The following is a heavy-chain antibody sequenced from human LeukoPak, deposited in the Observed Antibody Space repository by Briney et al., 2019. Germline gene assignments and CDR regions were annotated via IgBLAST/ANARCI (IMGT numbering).Heavy chain of an antibody. J-gene: IGHJ4*02. D-gene: IGHD4-17*01. CDR2: ISWNGDST. CDR3: AKSNGAEEDDDDNGDHGFDS. CDR1: GFTFDDYA. V-gene: IGHV3-9*01. Sequence: PGGSLRLSCAASGFTFDDYAMHWVRQVPGKGLEWAPSISWNGDSTDYGDSVKGRFTISRDNAKNSLYLQMTNLGSEDTALYYCAKSNGAEEDDDDNGDHGFDSWGQGTLVTVSS.